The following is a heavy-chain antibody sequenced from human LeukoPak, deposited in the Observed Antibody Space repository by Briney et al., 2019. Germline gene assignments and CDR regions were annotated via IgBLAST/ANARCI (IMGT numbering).Heavy chain of an antibody. CDR2: MNGEGTTI. D-gene: IGHD1-7*01. CDR3: ATARNFRFEY. CDR1: GLTFRTTW. J-gene: IGHJ4*02. V-gene: IGHV3-74*01. Sequence: GGSLRLSCATSGLTFRTTWMHWVRQAPGKGLMWVSRMNGEGTTIDYADSVKGRFTVSRDYAKNTLFLQMNNLRTEGTALYFCATARNFRFEYWGQGSLVIV.